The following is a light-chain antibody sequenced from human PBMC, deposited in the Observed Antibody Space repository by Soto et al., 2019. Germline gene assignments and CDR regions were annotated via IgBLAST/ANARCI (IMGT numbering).Light chain of an antibody. CDR3: QQYGSLTWT. J-gene: IGKJ1*01. Sequence: DIQMTQSPSTLSASVVDRVTITCRASQSISRWLAWYQQKPGKVPKVLIYDASSLESGVPSSFSGSGPGTEFTLTISRLEPEDFAVYCCQQYGSLTWTFGQGNKGDIK. V-gene: IGKV1-5*01. CDR2: DAS. CDR1: QSISRW.